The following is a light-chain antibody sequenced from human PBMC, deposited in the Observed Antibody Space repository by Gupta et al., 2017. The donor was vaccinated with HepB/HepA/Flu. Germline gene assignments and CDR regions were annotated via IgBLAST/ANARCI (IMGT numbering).Light chain of an antibody. Sequence: DIQMTQSLSSLSASVGDRVTITCRASQSIRNYLNWYQHKPGKAPKLLIYSASTLQNEVPSRFSGSGSGTEFTLTISSLQPEDFAAYYCQQCLTSPITFGQGTRL. CDR3: QQCLTSPIT. V-gene: IGKV1-39*01. CDR1: QSIRNY. CDR2: SAS. J-gene: IGKJ5*01.